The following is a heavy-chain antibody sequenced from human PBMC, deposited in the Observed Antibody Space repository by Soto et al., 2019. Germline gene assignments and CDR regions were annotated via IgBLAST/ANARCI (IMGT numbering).Heavy chain of an antibody. V-gene: IGHV3-13*01. CDR2: IGTQHDT. D-gene: IGHD2-8*02. CDR1: GFTFSAFD. Sequence: EVQLVESGGGLVEPGGSLRLSCAASGFTFSAFDMHWVRQATGKGLEWVAAIGTQHDTYYPDSVKGRFTISGENANTAVYLRMTSLRAGDTAVYYCGRLDSYWHGGGCWVDPWGQGTLVTVSS. CDR3: GRLDSYWHGGGCWVDP. J-gene: IGHJ5*02.